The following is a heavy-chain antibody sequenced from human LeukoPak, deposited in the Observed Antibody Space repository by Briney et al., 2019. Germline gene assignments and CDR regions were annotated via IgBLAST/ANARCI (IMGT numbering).Heavy chain of an antibody. V-gene: IGHV3-7*01. Sequence: GGSLRLSCAASGFTFSSYWMSWVRQAPGKGLDWVANTKKDGSEKEYVDSVKGRFTISRDNAKNSLYLQMNSLRVEDTAVYYCVRVDTSGYYYELSFDYWGQGTLVTVSS. CDR1: GFTFSSYW. CDR2: TKKDGSEK. J-gene: IGHJ4*02. CDR3: VRVDTSGYYYELSFDY. D-gene: IGHD3-22*01.